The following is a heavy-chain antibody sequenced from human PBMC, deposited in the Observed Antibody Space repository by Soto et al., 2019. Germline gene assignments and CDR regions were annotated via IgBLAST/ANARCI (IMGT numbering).Heavy chain of an antibody. J-gene: IGHJ4*02. CDR1: GFSVGGHY. CDR2: IYSGGNP. Sequence: EERLVQSGGGLVQPGGSLRLSCAASGFSVGGHYMSWVRQAPGKGLELVSLIYSGGNPFYADSMKGRFTHSRDNSNNMWYLQMDSLSAEETAVYYCARGPNADCWGQGTLVIVSS. D-gene: IGHD2-2*01. CDR3: ARGPNADC. V-gene: IGHV3-53*01.